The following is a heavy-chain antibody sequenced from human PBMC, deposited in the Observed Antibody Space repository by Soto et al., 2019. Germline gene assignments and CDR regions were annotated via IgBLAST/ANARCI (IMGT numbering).Heavy chain of an antibody. J-gene: IGHJ6*02. V-gene: IGHV3-53*02. Sequence: DVQLVETGGGLIQPGGSLRLYCAASGFTVSSKYMSWVRQAPGKGLEWVSVIWSAGLMYYADSVRGRFTISRDISKNILFLEMTSLRADDTAVYYCAREAPMDVWGQGTTVTVSS. CDR2: IWSAGLM. CDR3: AREAPMDV. CDR1: GFTVSSKY.